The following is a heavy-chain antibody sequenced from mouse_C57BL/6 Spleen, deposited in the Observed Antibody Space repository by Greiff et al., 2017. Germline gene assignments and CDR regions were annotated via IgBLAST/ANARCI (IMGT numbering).Heavy chain of an antibody. CDR2: IIPSNGGT. J-gene: IGHJ1*03. D-gene: IGHD2-12*01. Sequence: EVQLVESGPELVKPGASVKLSCKASGYTFTDYNMHWVKQSHGKSLEWIGYIIPSNGGTSYNQKFKGKATLTVNTSSSTAYMELRSLTSEDSAVYDCARGELPHWYFDFWGTGTTVTVSS. V-gene: IGHV1-22*01. CDR3: ARGELPHWYFDF. CDR1: GYTFTDYN.